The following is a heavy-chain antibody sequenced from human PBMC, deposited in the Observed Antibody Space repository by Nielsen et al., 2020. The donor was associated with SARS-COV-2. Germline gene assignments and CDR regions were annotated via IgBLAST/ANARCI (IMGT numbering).Heavy chain of an antibody. D-gene: IGHD2-2*01. Sequence: GESLKISCKGSGYSFTSHWITWVRQMPEKGLEWMGRIDPSDSYVDYSPSFQGHVAISADKSISTAYLQWSSLKASDTAMYYCARYASEYYYYYYMDVWGTGTTVTVPS. V-gene: IGHV5-10-1*01. J-gene: IGHJ6*03. CDR3: ARYASEYYYYYYMDV. CDR2: IDPSDSYV. CDR1: GYSFTSHW.